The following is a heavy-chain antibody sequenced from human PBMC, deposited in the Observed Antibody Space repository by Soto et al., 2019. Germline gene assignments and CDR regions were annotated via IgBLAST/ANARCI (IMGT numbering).Heavy chain of an antibody. J-gene: IGHJ3*02. V-gene: IGHV1-46*01. CDR1: GYTFTSYY. D-gene: IGHD2-21*02. CDR3: AGDIPYCGGVCHDACDI. CDR2: IRPSGGST. Sequence: ASVKVSCKASGYTFTSYYMHWVRQAPGQGLEWMGIIRPSGGSTTYAQKFQGRVTMTRDTSTSTVYMELSSLRSEDTAVYYCAGDIPYCGGVCHDACDIWGQGTMVTVSS.